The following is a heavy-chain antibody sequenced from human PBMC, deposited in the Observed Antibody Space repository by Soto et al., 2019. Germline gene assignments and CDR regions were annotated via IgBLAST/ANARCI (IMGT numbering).Heavy chain of an antibody. J-gene: IGHJ4*02. Sequence: GASVKVSCKASGYTFTSYAMHLVRQAPGQRLEWMGWINAGNGNTKYSQKFQGRVTITRDTSASTAYMELSSLRSEDTAVYYCARERVGYDYIWGSYGSDYWGQGTLVTVSS. D-gene: IGHD3-16*01. CDR3: ARERVGYDYIWGSYGSDY. V-gene: IGHV1-3*01. CDR1: GYTFTSYA. CDR2: INAGNGNT.